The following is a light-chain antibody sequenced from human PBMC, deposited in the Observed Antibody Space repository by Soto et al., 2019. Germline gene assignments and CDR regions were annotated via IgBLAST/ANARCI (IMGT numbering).Light chain of an antibody. CDR3: SSYTSSSSLYV. CDR1: SSDVGGYNY. V-gene: IGLV2-14*01. J-gene: IGLJ1*01. Sequence: QSVLTQPASVSGSPGQSITISCTGTSSDVGGYNYVSWYQQHPGKAPKLMIYEVSNRPSGVSNRFSGSKSGNTASLTISGLQAEDEADYYCSSYTSSSSLYVLGTGTNVTVL. CDR2: EVS.